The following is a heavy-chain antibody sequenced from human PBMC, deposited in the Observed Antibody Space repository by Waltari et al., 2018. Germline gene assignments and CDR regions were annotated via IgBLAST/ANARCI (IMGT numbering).Heavy chain of an antibody. CDR3: ARGFARLPDDYFDY. V-gene: IGHV4-34*01. CDR1: GGSFSGYY. J-gene: IGHJ4*02. CDR2: INHSGST. Sequence: QVQLQQWGAELLKPSETLSLTCAVYGGSFSGYYWSWIRQPPGKGLEWIGEINHSGSTNYNPSLKSRVTISVDTSKNQFSLKLSSVTAADTAVYYCARGFARLPDDYFDYWGQGTLVTVSS. D-gene: IGHD6-25*01.